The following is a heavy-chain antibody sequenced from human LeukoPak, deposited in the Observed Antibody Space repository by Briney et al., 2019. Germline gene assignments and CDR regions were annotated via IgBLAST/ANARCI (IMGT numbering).Heavy chain of an antibody. V-gene: IGHV4-39*07. CDR1: GGSISLSYYY. CDR3: ARGTLYSGWSYYFDY. J-gene: IGHJ4*02. CDR2: VYYSGTT. D-gene: IGHD6-19*01. Sequence: SETLSLTCSVSGGSISLSYYYWGWIRQPPGKALEWIGSVYYSGTTSYNPSLKSRVTISVDMTKNHFSLRLSSVTAADTAMYYCARGTLYSGWSYYFDYWGQGSQVTVSS.